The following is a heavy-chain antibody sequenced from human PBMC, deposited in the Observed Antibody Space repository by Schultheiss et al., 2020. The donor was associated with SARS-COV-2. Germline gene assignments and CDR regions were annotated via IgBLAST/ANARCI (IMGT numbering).Heavy chain of an antibody. D-gene: IGHD6-6*01. CDR3: AKGPWGLSSSIYYYGMDV. V-gene: IGHV3-66*01. Sequence: GGSLRLSCAASGFTFSSYSMNWVRQAPGKGLEWVSVIYSGGSTYYADSVKGRFTISRDNAKNSLYLQMNSLRAGDTAVYYCAKGPWGLSSSIYYYGMDVWGKGTTVTVSS. CDR1: GFTFSSYS. CDR2: IYSGGST. J-gene: IGHJ6*04.